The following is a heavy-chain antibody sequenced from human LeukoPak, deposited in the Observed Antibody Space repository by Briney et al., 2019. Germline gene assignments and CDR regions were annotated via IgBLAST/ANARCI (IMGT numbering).Heavy chain of an antibody. D-gene: IGHD3-16*01. CDR1: GGTFSSYA. CDR3: ARDGGRGLRYAY. V-gene: IGHV1-69*13. J-gene: IGHJ4*02. Sequence: SVNVSCKASGGTFSSYAISWVRQAPGQGLEWMGGIIPIFGTANYAQKFQGRVTITADESTSTAYMELSSLRSEDTAVYYCARDGGRGLRYAYWGQGTLVTVSS. CDR2: IIPIFGTA.